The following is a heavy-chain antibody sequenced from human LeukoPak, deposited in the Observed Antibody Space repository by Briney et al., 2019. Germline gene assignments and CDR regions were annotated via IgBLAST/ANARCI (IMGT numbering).Heavy chain of an antibody. D-gene: IGHD3-22*01. Sequence: GESLKISCKGSGYSFTSYWIGWVRQMRGKGLEWVGIIYPGDSDTRYSPSFQGQVTISADKSISTAYLQWSSLKASDTAMYYCARGRDSYYYDSSGTAYYFDYWGRGTLVTVSS. CDR2: IYPGDSDT. J-gene: IGHJ4*02. V-gene: IGHV5-51*01. CDR1: GYSFTSYW. CDR3: ARGRDSYYYDSSGTAYYFDY.